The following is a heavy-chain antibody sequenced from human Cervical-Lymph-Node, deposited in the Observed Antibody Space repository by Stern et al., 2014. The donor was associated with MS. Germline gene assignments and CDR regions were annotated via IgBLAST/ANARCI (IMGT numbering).Heavy chain of an antibody. D-gene: IGHD3-3*01. V-gene: IGHV2-5*02. CDR2: IYWDDDK. Sequence: QITLKESGPTLVKPKQTLTRTCTFPGFPPTTSEGGVGWTRQPPEKALEWLALIYWDDDKHYSPSLKSRLTITNDTSKNQVVLTMTNMDPVDTATYYCAHQSLRSIAFDFWGQGTVVIVSS. J-gene: IGHJ3*01. CDR3: AHQSLRSIAFDF. CDR1: GFPPTTSEGG.